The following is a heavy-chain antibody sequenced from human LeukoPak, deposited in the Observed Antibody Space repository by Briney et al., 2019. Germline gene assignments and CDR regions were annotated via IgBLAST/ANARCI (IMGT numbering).Heavy chain of an antibody. D-gene: IGHD6-19*01. CDR2: ISYAGSNK. Sequence: PGGPLRLSCAASGFTFSSYAMHWVRQAPGKGLEWVAVISYAGSNKYYADSVKGRFTISRDNSKNTLYLQMNSLRAEDTAIYYCARGLHRIAVAGTGSFPFDYWGQGTLVTVSS. CDR1: GFTFSSYA. V-gene: IGHV3-30*04. CDR3: ARGLHRIAVAGTGSFPFDY. J-gene: IGHJ4*02.